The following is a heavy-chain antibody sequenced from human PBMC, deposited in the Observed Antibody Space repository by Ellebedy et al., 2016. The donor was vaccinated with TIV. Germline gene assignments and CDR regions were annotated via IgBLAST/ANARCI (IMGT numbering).Heavy chain of an antibody. CDR1: GFTFNNYA. Sequence: GESLKISCAASGFTFNNYAMSWVRQAPGKGLERVSTISNTGSRKYYADSVEGRFSIYRDNYKRTLYLQMNSLRAEDTAIYYCAKGRGGGSDSSAPRYYFDYWGLGTLVTVSS. V-gene: IGHV3-23*01. CDR2: ISNTGSRK. J-gene: IGHJ4*02. D-gene: IGHD3-22*01. CDR3: AKGRGGGSDSSAPRYYFDY.